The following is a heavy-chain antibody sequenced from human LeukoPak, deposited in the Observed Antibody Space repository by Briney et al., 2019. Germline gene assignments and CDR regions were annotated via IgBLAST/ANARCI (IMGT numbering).Heavy chain of an antibody. CDR1: GGSISSGGYY. V-gene: IGHV4-31*03. CDR2: IYYSGST. CDR3: ARASMILGAFDI. Sequence: SETPSLTCTVSGGSISSGGYYWSWIRQHPGKGLEWIGYIYYSGSTYYNPSLKSRVTISVDTSKNQFSLKLSSVTAADTAVYYCARASMILGAFDIWGQGTMVTVSS. D-gene: IGHD3/OR15-3a*01. J-gene: IGHJ3*02.